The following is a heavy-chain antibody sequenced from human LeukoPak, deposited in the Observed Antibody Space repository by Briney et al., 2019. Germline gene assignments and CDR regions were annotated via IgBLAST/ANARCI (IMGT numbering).Heavy chain of an antibody. CDR2: INPNSGGT. V-gene: IGHV1-2*02. J-gene: IGHJ5*02. CDR3: ARGGIVGVYNWFDP. CDR1: GYTFTDCY. Sequence: GASVKVSRKASGYTFTDCYIHWVRQAPGHGLELAGWINPNSGGTNYAQKFQGRVTMTRDTSISTAYMELSRLRSDDTAVYYCARGGIVGVYNWFDPWGQGTLVTVSS. D-gene: IGHD1-26*01.